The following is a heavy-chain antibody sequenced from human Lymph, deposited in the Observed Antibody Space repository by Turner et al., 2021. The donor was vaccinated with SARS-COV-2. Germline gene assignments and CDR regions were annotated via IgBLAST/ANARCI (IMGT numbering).Heavy chain of an antibody. Sequence: QVQLVQSGAEVKKPGSSVKVSCKAAGGTFSSYAITWVRQAPGQGLEWIGGKIPILAIANYAQKFQSRVTITADKSTSTAYMELSSLGSEDTAVDYCARDSPYCSSTSCYDPWGQGTLVTVSS. CDR2: KIPILAIA. D-gene: IGHD2-2*01. J-gene: IGHJ5*02. CDR1: GGTFSSYA. V-gene: IGHV1-69*10. CDR3: ARDSPYCSSTSCYDP.